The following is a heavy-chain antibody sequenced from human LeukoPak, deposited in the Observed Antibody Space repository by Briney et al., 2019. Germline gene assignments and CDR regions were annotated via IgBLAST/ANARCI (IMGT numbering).Heavy chain of an antibody. CDR2: IYYSGST. CDR1: GGSISSGGYY. CDR3: ARGIILRYFDWLLQGTYYYYGMDV. Sequence: SETLSLTCTVSGGSISSGGYYWSWIRQHPGKGLEWIGYIYYSGSTYYSPSLKSRVTISVDTSKNQFSLKLSSVTAADTAVYYCARGIILRYFDWLLQGTYYYYGMDVWGQGTTVTVSS. V-gene: IGHV4-31*03. J-gene: IGHJ6*02. D-gene: IGHD3-9*01.